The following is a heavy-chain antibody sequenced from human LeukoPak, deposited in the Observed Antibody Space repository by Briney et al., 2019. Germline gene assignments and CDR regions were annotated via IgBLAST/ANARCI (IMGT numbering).Heavy chain of an antibody. Sequence: AGSLRISCIASGFTFSSYAMSWVRQAPGKGLEWVSGISGSGGSTYYADSVKGRFTISRDNAKNTLYLQMNSLRAEDTAVYYCAKDSHLSYSSGWYPSDYWGQGTLVTVSS. J-gene: IGHJ4*02. CDR1: GFTFSSYA. CDR3: AKDSHLSYSSGWYPSDY. D-gene: IGHD6-19*01. CDR2: ISGSGGST. V-gene: IGHV3-23*01.